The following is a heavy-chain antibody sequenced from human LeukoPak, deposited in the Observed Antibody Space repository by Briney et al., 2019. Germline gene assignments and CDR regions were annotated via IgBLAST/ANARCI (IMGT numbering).Heavy chain of an antibody. CDR3: ATKVAPSRANPFDY. Sequence: GGSLRLSCAASGFTFSNFWMSWVRQAPGKGLEWVANINRDGSEKNYVDSVKGRFTISRDNAKNSLYLQMDSLRAEDTAVYYCATKVAPSRANPFDYWGQGTLVTVSS. D-gene: IGHD2-15*01. V-gene: IGHV3-7*01. CDR2: INRDGSEK. J-gene: IGHJ4*02. CDR1: GFTFSNFW.